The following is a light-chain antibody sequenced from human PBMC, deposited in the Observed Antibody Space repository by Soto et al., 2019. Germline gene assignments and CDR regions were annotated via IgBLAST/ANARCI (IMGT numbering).Light chain of an antibody. V-gene: IGKV3-15*01. CDR1: QSVSSD. J-gene: IGKJ5*01. CDR2: AAS. Sequence: EIVLTQSPGTLSLSPGDRATLSCRASQSVSSDLAWYHQKPGQAPRLLIYAASTRATGIAARFSGSGSGTEFTLTISSLQSEDFAVYFCQQYNSWPPITFGQGTRLEIK. CDR3: QQYNSWPPIT.